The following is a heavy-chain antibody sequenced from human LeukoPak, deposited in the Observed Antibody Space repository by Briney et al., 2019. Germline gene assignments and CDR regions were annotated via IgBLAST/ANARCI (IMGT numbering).Heavy chain of an antibody. J-gene: IGHJ4*02. CDR1: GDSASSNSAT. Sequence: SQTLSLTCAISGDSASSNSATWNWIRQSPSRGLEWLGRTYYRSKWYNDYAVSVKSRIIINPDTSKNQFSLQLSSVTPEDTAVYYCARVESSGRYVFDYWGQGTLVTVSS. V-gene: IGHV6-1*01. CDR3: ARVESSGRYVFDY. D-gene: IGHD6-19*01. CDR2: TYYRSKWYN.